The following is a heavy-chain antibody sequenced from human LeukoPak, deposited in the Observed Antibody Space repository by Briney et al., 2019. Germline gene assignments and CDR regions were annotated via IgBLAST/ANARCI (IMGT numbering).Heavy chain of an antibody. D-gene: IGHD2-15*01. CDR3: ARGYCSGGSCYVPDNWFDP. CDR1: GGSISSYY. J-gene: IGHJ5*02. Sequence: SETLSLTCTVSGGSISSYYWSWIRQPPGKGLEWIGYIYYSGGTNYNPSLKSRVTISVDTSKNQFSLKLSSVTAADTAVYYCARGYCSGGSCYVPDNWFDPWGQGTLVTVSS. CDR2: IYYSGGT. V-gene: IGHV4-59*01.